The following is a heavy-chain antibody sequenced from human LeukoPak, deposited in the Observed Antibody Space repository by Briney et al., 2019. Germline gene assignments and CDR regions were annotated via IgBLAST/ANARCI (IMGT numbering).Heavy chain of an antibody. Sequence: SETLSLTCTVSGGSISSSSYYWGWIRQPPGKGLEWIGSIYYSGDTNYSPSLKSRVTISVDMSKNQFSLKLSSVTAADTAVYYCSRGHLALDYWGQGTLVTVSS. CDR3: SRGHLALDY. CDR1: GGSISSSSYY. J-gene: IGHJ4*02. CDR2: IYYSGDT. V-gene: IGHV4-39*07.